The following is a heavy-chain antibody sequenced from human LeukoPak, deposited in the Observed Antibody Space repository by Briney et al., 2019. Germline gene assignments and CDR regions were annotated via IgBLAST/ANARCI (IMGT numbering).Heavy chain of an antibody. CDR2: IYYSGST. J-gene: IGHJ4*02. Sequence: SETLSLTCAVYGGSFSGYYWSWIRQPPGKGLEWIGYIYYSGSTKYKSSLKSRVTISVDTSKNQFSLKLSSVTAAYTAVYYCARGKEVITMLRGLKPGYYFDYWGQGTLVTVSS. V-gene: IGHV4-59*01. D-gene: IGHD3-10*01. CDR3: ARGKEVITMLRGLKPGYYFDY. CDR1: GGSFSGYY.